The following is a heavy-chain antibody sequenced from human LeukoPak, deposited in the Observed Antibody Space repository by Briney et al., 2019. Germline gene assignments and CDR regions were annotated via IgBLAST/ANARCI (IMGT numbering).Heavy chain of an antibody. CDR1: GFTFSDFW. CDR3: ARVSNLYYYYMDV. V-gene: IGHV3-7*01. CDR2: IKKDGSEK. J-gene: IGHJ6*03. Sequence: GGSLRLSCVASGFTFSDFWMSWVRQAPGKGLEWVANIKKDGSEKYYVDSVKGRFTISRDNAKNSLYLQMNSLRAEDTAVYYCARVSNLYYYYMDVWGKGTTATISS.